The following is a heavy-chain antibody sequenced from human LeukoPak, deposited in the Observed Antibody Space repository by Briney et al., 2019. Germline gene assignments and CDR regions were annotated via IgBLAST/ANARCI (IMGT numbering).Heavy chain of an antibody. D-gene: IGHD3-22*01. CDR3: ATATHYCYDSSGYFLL. V-gene: IGHV3-30*04. CDR2: ISYGGSNK. J-gene: IGHJ1*01. Sequence: GGSLRLSCAASGFTFSSYAMHWVRQAPGKGLEWVADISYGGSNKYYADSVKGRFTISRDNSKNTLFLQMNSLRAEETAVYYAATATHYCYDSSGYFLLWGQGTLVTVSS. CDR1: GFTFSSYA.